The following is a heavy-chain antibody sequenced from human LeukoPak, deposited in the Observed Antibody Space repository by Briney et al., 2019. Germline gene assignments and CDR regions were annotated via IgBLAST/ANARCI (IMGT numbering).Heavy chain of an antibody. CDR2: IVPVFGST. CDR1: GGTFKNFA. J-gene: IGHJ5*02. Sequence: SVKVSCMASGGTFKNFAINWVRQAPGQGLEWMGRIVPVFGSTNYTQKVQGRLKITADRSTGTAYMELRSLRPDDTAVYFCARDPATLGYCSGGDCYRYNWFDPWGQGTLVTVSS. D-gene: IGHD2-15*01. V-gene: IGHV1-69*06. CDR3: ARDPATLGYCSGGDCYRYNWFDP.